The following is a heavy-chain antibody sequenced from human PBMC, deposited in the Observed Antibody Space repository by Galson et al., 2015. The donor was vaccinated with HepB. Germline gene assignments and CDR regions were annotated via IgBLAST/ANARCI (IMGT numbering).Heavy chain of an antibody. J-gene: IGHJ6*02. V-gene: IGHV1-8*01. CDR2: MNPNSCNT. CDR1: GYTFTSYD. CDR3: GREPSWLRCMDV. Sequence: SVKVSCKASGYTFTSYDINWVRQATGQGLEWMGWMNPNSCNTGYAQKVQGRFTMTRNTSISTAYMELSSLRSEDTAVYYCGREPSWLRCMDVWGQGTTVTVSS. D-gene: IGHD5-24*01.